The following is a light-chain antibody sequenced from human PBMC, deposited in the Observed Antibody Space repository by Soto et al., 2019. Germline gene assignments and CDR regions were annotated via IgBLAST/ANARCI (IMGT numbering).Light chain of an antibody. J-gene: IGKJ1*01. Sequence: AIHMTQSRSSLSASVGDRVTISFRASHCMGNFLCLCSEKPGEPPKGLIYGASNLQSGVPPRFSGSGSGTDFTLAISSLQPEDSATYYCLQDINYPWTFGQGTKV. CDR3: LQDINYPWT. V-gene: IGKV1-6*01. CDR2: GAS. CDR1: HCMGNF.